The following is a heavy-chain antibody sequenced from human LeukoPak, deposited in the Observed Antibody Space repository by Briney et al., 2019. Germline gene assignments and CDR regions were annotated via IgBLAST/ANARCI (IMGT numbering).Heavy chain of an antibody. V-gene: IGHV3-9*03. CDR3: AKDIDLGCSSTSCHLSSVGFDY. D-gene: IGHD2-2*01. Sequence: GRSLRLSCAASGFTFDDYAMHWVRQAPGKGLEWVSGISWNSGSIGYADSVKGRFTISRDNAKNSLYLQMNSLRAEDMALYYCAKDIDLGCSSTSCHLSSVGFDYWGQGTLVTVSS. CDR1: GFTFDDYA. CDR2: ISWNSGSI. J-gene: IGHJ4*02.